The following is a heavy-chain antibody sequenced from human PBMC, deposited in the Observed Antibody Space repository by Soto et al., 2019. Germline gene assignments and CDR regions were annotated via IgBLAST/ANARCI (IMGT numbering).Heavy chain of an antibody. Sequence: EVALLESGGGLVQPGGSLRLSCEVSGFTFDKYAMSWVRQTPEKGLELVAGISAAATITHYADSVRGRFTISRDNSKNTQSLHMSNLRADDTAIYYCAKDPNGNYVGGFEMWGQGTTVIVSS. CDR3: AKDPNGNYVGGFEM. CDR1: GFTFDKYA. D-gene: IGHD1-7*01. J-gene: IGHJ3*02. V-gene: IGHV3-23*01. CDR2: ISAAATIT.